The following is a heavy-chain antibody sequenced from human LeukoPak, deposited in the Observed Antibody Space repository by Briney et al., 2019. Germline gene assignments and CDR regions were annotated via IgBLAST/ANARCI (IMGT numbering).Heavy chain of an antibody. CDR1: GDSMSGSY. Sequence: SETLSLTCTVSGDSMSGSYWTWVRQPPGQGLEWSGQIHYSGRADYNPSLKRRITISVDTSKNQMSLTLTSVTAADTAIYYCVKFGVDYDMGVWGQGTTVTVSS. D-gene: IGHD3-16*01. CDR3: VKFGVDYDMGV. V-gene: IGHV4-59*01. J-gene: IGHJ6*02. CDR2: IHYSGRA.